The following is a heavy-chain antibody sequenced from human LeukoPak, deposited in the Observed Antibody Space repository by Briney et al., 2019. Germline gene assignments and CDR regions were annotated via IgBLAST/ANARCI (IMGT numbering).Heavy chain of an antibody. CDR3: ARGYCSGGSCYHQFDY. V-gene: IGHV3-23*01. CDR2: ISGSGGST. Sequence: GGSLRLSCAASGFTFNSYAMSWVRQAPGKGLEWVSDISGSGGSTYHADSVKGRFTISRDNSKNTLYLQMNSLRAADTAVYYCARGYCSGGSCYHQFDYWGQGTLVTVSS. CDR1: GFTFNSYA. J-gene: IGHJ4*02. D-gene: IGHD2-15*01.